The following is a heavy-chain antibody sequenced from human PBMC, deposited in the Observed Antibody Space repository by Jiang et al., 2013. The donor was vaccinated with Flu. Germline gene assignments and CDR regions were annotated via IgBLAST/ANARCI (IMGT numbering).Heavy chain of an antibody. V-gene: IGHV4-59*08. CDR1: GGSVSNFY. CDR2: IYYSDST. D-gene: IGHD6-6*01. CDR3: ARHLAARRLTWFDP. J-gene: IGHJ5*02. Sequence: GLVKPSETLSLTCSVSGGSVSNFYWSWIRQSPGKGLEWIGHIYYSDSTDYNPSLKSRVTISLDTSKNQFSLELSSVTAADTAVYYCARHLAARRLTWFDPWGQGTLVTVSS.